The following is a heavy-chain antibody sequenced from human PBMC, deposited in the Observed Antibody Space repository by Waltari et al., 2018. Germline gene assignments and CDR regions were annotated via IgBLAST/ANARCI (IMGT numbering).Heavy chain of an antibody. CDR2: VSAYTGDT. CDR3: ARDESSLLAP. V-gene: IGHV1-18*01. D-gene: IGHD6-6*01. Sequence: QVQLVQSGGEVKKPGASVKVSCKSSGYPFIGYGVSWVRQAPGQGLEWMAWVSAYTGDTKYSPNLRGRVTVTTDTSMSTAYMELRSLRSDDTAVYYCARDESSLLAPWGQGTLVTVSS. J-gene: IGHJ5*02. CDR1: GYPFIGYG.